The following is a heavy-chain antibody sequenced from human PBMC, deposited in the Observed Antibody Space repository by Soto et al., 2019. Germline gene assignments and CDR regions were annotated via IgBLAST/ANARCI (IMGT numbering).Heavy chain of an antibody. V-gene: IGHV1-18*01. J-gene: IGHJ4*02. CDR3: ARDGGVVVAVTLWWAFDY. Sequence: QVQLVQSGAEVKKPGASVKVSCKASGYTFTSYGISWVRQAPGQGLEWMGWISVYNGNTNYEQKLQGRVTLTTHASTSTAYMELRSLRSDDTAVYYSARDGGVVVAVTLWWAFDYWGQGPLVTVSS. CDR2: ISVYNGNT. CDR1: GYTFTSYG. D-gene: IGHD2-15*01.